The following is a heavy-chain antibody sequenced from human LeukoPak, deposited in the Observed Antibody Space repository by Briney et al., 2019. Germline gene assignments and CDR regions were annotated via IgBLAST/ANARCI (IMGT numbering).Heavy chain of an antibody. Sequence: SGGSLRPSCAASEFTFSNYAMSWVRQAPGKGLEWVSGISGSGGSTYYADSVKGRFTISRDNSKNTLYLQMSSLRAEDTAIYYCASLYSSAWYYFDYWGQGTLVTVSS. CDR3: ASLYSSAWYYFDY. CDR1: EFTFSNYA. V-gene: IGHV3-23*01. J-gene: IGHJ4*02. CDR2: ISGSGGST. D-gene: IGHD6-19*01.